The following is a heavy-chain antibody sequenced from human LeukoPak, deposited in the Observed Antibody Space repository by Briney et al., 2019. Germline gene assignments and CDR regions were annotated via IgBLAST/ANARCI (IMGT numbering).Heavy chain of an antibody. CDR2: INPNSGGT. CDR3: ARGYSYGFPPPYGMDV. Sequence: GASVKVSCKSSGYTFTSYGISWVRQAPGQGLEWMGWINPNSGGTNYAQKFQGRVTMTRDTSISTAYMELSRLRSDDTAVYYCARGYSYGFPPPYGMDVWGQGTTVTVSS. CDR1: GYTFTSYG. V-gene: IGHV1-2*02. D-gene: IGHD5-18*01. J-gene: IGHJ6*02.